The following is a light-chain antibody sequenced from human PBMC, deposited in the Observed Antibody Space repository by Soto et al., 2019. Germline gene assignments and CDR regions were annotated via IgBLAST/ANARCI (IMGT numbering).Light chain of an antibody. CDR1: QDISNH. V-gene: IGKV1-33*01. CDR2: DAS. Sequence: DIQMTQSPSSLPASIGDRITITCQASQDISNHLNWYQQKPGKAHNLLIYDASKLETVVPSRFSGSGSGTDFIFIISSLQPEDFATYVCQQNDNLPPPFGGGTKVEIK. J-gene: IGKJ4*01. CDR3: QQNDNLPPP.